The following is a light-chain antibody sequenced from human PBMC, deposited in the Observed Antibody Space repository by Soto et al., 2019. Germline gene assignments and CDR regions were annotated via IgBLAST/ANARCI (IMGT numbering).Light chain of an antibody. V-gene: IGKV3-20*01. CDR3: QQYGTSPPS. Sequence: EIVLTKSPGTRSLSPGEIATLSCRASHSGSSGQLAWDQQKPGQSPRLLIYGVSSRATGIPDRLSGSVSGTDFTLTVSGLEPEDFAVFYCQQYGTSPPSFGQRTKVEIK. CDR2: GVS. J-gene: IGKJ2*01. CDR1: HSGSSGQ.